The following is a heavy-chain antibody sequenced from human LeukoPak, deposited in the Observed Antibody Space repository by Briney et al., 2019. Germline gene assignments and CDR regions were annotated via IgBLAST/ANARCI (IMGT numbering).Heavy chain of an antibody. J-gene: IGHJ4*02. Sequence: HPGGSLRLSCSGSGFTFNNYAIHWVRQAPGKGLQYVSTISNNGGNTNYADSVKGRFTISRDNSKNTVYLQMSSLRAEDTAVYYCVKAAGSWYGYFDYWGQGTLVTVSS. D-gene: IGHD6-13*01. CDR1: GFTFNNYA. V-gene: IGHV3-64D*06. CDR2: ISNNGGNT. CDR3: VKAAGSWYGYFDY.